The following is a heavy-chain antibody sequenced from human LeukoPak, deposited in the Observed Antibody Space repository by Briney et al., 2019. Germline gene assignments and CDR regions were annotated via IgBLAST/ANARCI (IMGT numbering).Heavy chain of an antibody. J-gene: IGHJ4*02. CDR1: GFTVSSNY. Sequence: PGGSLRLSCAASGFTVSSNYMSRVRQAPGKELEWVSVIYSGGSTYYADSVKGRFTISRDNSKNTLYLQMNSLRAEDTAVYYCARDRSKGYFDYWGQGTLVTVSS. CDR3: ARDRSKGYFDY. V-gene: IGHV3-66*01. CDR2: IYSGGST.